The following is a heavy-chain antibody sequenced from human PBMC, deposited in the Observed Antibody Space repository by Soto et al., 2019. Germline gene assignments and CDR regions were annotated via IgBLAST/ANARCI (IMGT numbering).Heavy chain of an antibody. Sequence: QVQLVQSGAEVQKPGSSVKVSCKASGGTFSSYTISWVRQAPGQGLEWMGRIIPILGIANYAQKFQGRVTITEDKSTSTAYMELSSLRSEDTAVYYCASPGIAAAVAHFQHWGQGTLVTVSS. J-gene: IGHJ1*01. CDR1: GGTFSSYT. CDR2: IIPILGIA. V-gene: IGHV1-69*02. D-gene: IGHD6-13*01. CDR3: ASPGIAAAVAHFQH.